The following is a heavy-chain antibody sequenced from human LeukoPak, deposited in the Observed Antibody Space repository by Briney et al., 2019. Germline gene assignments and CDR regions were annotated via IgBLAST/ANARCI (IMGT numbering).Heavy chain of an antibody. J-gene: IGHJ4*02. CDR1: GGSFSGYY. CDR2: INHSGST. CDR3: AAEAAAGDY. Sequence: SETLSLTCAVYGGSFSGYYWSWIRQPPGKGLEWIGEINHSGSTNYNPSLKSRVTISVDTSKNQFSLKLSSVTAADTAVYYCAAEAAAGDYWGQGTLVTVSS. D-gene: IGHD6-25*01. V-gene: IGHV4-34*01.